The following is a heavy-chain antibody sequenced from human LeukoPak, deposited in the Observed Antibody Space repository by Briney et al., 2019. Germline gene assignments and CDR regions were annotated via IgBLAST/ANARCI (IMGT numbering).Heavy chain of an antibody. J-gene: IGHJ4*02. Sequence: GESLKISCKGSGYSFTSYWIGWVRQMPGKGLEWMGIIYPGDSDTRYSPSFQGQVTISADKSISTAYRQWSSLKASDTAMYYCARQRTYCSSTSCYRYFDYWGQGTLVTVSS. V-gene: IGHV5-51*01. CDR1: GYSFTSYW. D-gene: IGHD2-2*01. CDR2: IYPGDSDT. CDR3: ARQRTYCSSTSCYRYFDY.